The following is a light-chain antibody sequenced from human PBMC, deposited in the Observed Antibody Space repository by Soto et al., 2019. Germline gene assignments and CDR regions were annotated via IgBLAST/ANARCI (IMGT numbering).Light chain of an antibody. CDR2: GAS. V-gene: IGKV3-20*01. CDR3: LQSSSSPRT. J-gene: IGKJ1*01. Sequence: EIVLTQSPGTLSLSPGERATLSCRASQGVGRFLAWYQQKPGQAPRLLIYGASGRATGTPDRFSGSGSGTDFTLTISNLQPDDFATYYCLQSSSSPRTFGQGTTLEIK. CDR1: QGVGRF.